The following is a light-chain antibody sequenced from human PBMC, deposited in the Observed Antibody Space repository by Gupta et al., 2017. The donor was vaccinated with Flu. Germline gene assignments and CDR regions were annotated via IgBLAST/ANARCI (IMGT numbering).Light chain of an antibody. CDR2: DAS. CDR3: QQRSNWPLT. Sequence: EIVLTQSPATLSLSPGERATLSCRASQSVSSYLAWYQQKPGQAPRLFIYDASNRATGITARFSGSGSGTDFTLTISSLEPEDFAVYFCQQRSNWPLTFGGGTKVEIK. V-gene: IGKV3-11*01. J-gene: IGKJ4*01. CDR1: QSVSSY.